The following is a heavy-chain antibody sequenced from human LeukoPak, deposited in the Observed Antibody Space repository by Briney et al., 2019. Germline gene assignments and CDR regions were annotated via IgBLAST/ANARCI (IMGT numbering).Heavy chain of an antibody. V-gene: IGHV1-3*01. CDR3: ARDVVGIAAAGYYFDY. D-gene: IGHD6-13*01. J-gene: IGHJ4*02. CDR2: INAGNGNT. CDR1: GYTFTSYA. Sequence: ASVKVSCKASGYTFTSYAMHWVRQAPGQRLEWMGWINAGNGNTKYSQKFQGRVSITRDTSASTAYMELSSLRSEDTAVYYFARDVVGIAAAGYYFDYWGQGTLVTVSS.